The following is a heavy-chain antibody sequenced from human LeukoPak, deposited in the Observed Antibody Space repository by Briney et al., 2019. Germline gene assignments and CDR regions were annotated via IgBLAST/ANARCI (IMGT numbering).Heavy chain of an antibody. V-gene: IGHV4-34*01. Sequence: SETLSLTCAVYGGSFSGYYWSWIRQPPGKGLEWIGEINHSGSTDYNPSLKSRVTISVDTSKNQLSLKLSSVTAADTAVYYCARVRPGIAAAGVFDYWGQGTLVTVSS. CDR3: ARVRPGIAAAGVFDY. CDR1: GGSFSGYY. D-gene: IGHD6-13*01. J-gene: IGHJ4*02. CDR2: INHSGST.